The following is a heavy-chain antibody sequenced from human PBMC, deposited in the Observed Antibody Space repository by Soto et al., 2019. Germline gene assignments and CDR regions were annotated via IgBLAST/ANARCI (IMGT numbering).Heavy chain of an antibody. CDR2: IYYSGST. CDR1: GGSISSGGYY. V-gene: IGHV4-31*03. J-gene: IGHJ5*02. Sequence: QVQLQESGPGLVKPSQTLSLTCTVSGGSISSGGYYWSWIRQHPGTGLEWIGYIYYSGSTYYNPSLKSRVTISVDTSKNQFSLKLSSVTAADTAVYYCARVVSDYGDYYWFDPWGQGTLVTVSS. CDR3: ARVVSDYGDYYWFDP. D-gene: IGHD4-17*01.